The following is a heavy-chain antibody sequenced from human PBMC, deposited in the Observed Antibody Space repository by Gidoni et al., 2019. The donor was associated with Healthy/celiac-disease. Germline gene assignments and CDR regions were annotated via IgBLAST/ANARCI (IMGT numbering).Heavy chain of an antibody. CDR3: AKDPTSTYSGYGTYFDY. J-gene: IGHJ4*02. CDR1: GFTFSSYA. V-gene: IGHV3-23*01. Sequence: EVQLLESGGGLVQPGGSLRLSWAASGFTFSSYAMSWVRQAPGKGLEWVSAISGSGGSTYYADSVKGRFTISRDNSKNTLYLQMNSLRAEDTAVYYCAKDPTSTYSGYGTYFDYWGQGTLVTVSS. CDR2: ISGSGGST. D-gene: IGHD5-12*01.